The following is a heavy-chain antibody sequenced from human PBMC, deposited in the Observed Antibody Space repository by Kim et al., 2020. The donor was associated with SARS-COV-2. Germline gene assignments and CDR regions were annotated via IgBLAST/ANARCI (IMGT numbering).Heavy chain of an antibody. CDR2: IRIYNGDT. D-gene: IGHD3-10*01. CDR1: NYTFSTYG. Sequence: ASVKVSCKASNYTFSTYGISWVRQAPGQGLEWMGWIRIYNGDTNYAQNLQGRVTMTTDTSTSTAYMELRSLRSDDTAVYYCARDGTMVRGVITHYYGMDVWGRGTTVTVSS. J-gene: IGHJ6*02. V-gene: IGHV1-18*01. CDR3: ARDGTMVRGVITHYYGMDV.